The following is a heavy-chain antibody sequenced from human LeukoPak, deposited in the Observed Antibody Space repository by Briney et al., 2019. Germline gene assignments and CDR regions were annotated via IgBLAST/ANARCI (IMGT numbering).Heavy chain of an antibody. Sequence: GGSLRLSCVASGFTFRIYGMNWVRQAPGKGPEWVSYISHTSDSILYADSVKGRFTMSRDNAKKSLYLQMNSLRAEDSAVYYCARATRNGFDNWGQGTLVTVSS. D-gene: IGHD2-8*01. J-gene: IGHJ4*02. V-gene: IGHV3-48*01. CDR2: ISHTSDSI. CDR3: ARATRNGFDN. CDR1: GFTFRIYG.